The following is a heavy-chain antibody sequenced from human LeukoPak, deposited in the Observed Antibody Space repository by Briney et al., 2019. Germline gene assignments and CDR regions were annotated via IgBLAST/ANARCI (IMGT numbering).Heavy chain of an antibody. CDR1: GYTFTSYG. CDR2: ISAYNGHT. CDR3: ARDVGRSYDLDY. D-gene: IGHD3-16*01. V-gene: IGHV1-18*01. Sequence: ASVKVSCKASGYTFTSYGISWVRQAPGQGLEWMGWISAYNGHTDYAQSLQGRVTMTIDTSTSTVYMELRSLRSDDTAVYYCARDVGRSYDLDYWGQGTLVTVSS. J-gene: IGHJ4*02.